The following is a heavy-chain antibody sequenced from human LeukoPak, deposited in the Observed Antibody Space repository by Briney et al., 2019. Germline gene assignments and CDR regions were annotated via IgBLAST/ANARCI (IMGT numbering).Heavy chain of an antibody. Sequence: GGSLRLSCAASGFTFGDYGMSWVRQAPGKGLEWVSGIKWNGGSTGYADSVKGRFTISRDNAKNSLYLQMNSLRAEDTALYYCARGSAAFPYSGSYVDYWGQGTLVTVSS. CDR2: IKWNGGST. J-gene: IGHJ4*02. CDR1: GFTFGDYG. CDR3: ARGSAAFPYSGSYVDY. V-gene: IGHV3-20*04. D-gene: IGHD1-26*01.